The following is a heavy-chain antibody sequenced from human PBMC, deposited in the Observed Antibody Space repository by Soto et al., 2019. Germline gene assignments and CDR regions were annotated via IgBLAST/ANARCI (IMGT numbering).Heavy chain of an antibody. Sequence: SETLSLTCTVSGGSIRNNYWSWIRQPPGKGLEWVGYIYSKYNPSLKSRVTISVDSSKNQFSLKLDSVTAADTAVYYCARLGGYNWGQGTLVTVS. J-gene: IGHJ4*02. CDR3: ARLGGYN. D-gene: IGHD3-22*01. CDR1: GGSIRNNY. V-gene: IGHV4-59*08. CDR2: IYS.